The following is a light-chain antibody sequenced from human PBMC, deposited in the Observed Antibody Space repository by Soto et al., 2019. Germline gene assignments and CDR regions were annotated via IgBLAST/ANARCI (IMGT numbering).Light chain of an antibody. CDR2: GAS. CDR1: QSVSSSY. CDR3: QQYGSSPPT. V-gene: IGKV3-20*01. J-gene: IGKJ1*01. Sequence: EIVLTQSPGTLSLSPGEGDTLSCRASQSVSSSYLAWYQQKPGQAPRLLIYGASSRATGIPDRFSGSGSGTDFTLTISRLEPEDFAVYYCQQYGSSPPTFGQGTKVDI.